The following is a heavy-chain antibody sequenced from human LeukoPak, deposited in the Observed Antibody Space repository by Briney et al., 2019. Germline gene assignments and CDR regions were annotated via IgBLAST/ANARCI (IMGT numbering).Heavy chain of an antibody. CDR1: GFTFSSYT. Sequence: PGGSLRLSCAASGFTFSSYTMNWVRQAPGKGLEWVSFISSSSSYISYADSVQGRFTISRDNAKNSLYLQMNSLRAEDTAVYYCASGRLGYWGQGTLVTVSS. J-gene: IGHJ4*02. CDR3: ASGRLGY. V-gene: IGHV3-21*01. D-gene: IGHD1-1*01. CDR2: ISSSSSYI.